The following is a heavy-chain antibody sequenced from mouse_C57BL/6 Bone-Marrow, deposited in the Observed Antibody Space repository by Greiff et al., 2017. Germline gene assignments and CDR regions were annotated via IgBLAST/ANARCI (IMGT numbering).Heavy chain of an antibody. CDR1: GYTFTSYW. Sequence: QVQLKQPGTELVKPGASVKLSCKASGYTFTSYWMHWVKQRPGQGLEWIGNINPSNGGTNYNEKFKSKATLTVDKSSSTAYMQLSSLTSEDSAVYYCARSHYYYGSSWYFDVWGTGTTVTVSS. D-gene: IGHD1-1*01. J-gene: IGHJ1*03. V-gene: IGHV1-53*01. CDR2: INPSNGGT. CDR3: ARSHYYYGSSWYFDV.